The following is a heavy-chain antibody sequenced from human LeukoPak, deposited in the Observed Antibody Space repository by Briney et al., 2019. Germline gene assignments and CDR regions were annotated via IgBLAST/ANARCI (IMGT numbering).Heavy chain of an antibody. Sequence: SETLSLTCTVSGYSISSGYYWGWIRQPPGEGLEWIGSIYHSGSTYYNPSLKSRVTILVDTSKNQFSLRLSSVTAADTAVYYCARYMRASGTYDFDYWGQGTLVTVSS. V-gene: IGHV4-38-2*02. CDR3: ARYMRASGTYDFDY. J-gene: IGHJ4*02. CDR1: GYSISSGYY. D-gene: IGHD3-3*01. CDR2: IYHSGST.